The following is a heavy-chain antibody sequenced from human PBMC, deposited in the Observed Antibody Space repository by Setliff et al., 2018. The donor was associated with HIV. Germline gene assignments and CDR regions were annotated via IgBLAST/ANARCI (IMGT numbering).Heavy chain of an antibody. J-gene: IGHJ5*02. CDR3: ARRVYSSGWTGGWFDP. Sequence: LSLTCTVSGGSISSGGYYWSWIRQHPGKGLEWIGYIYYSGSTYYNPSLKSRVTISVDTSKNQFSLKLSSVTAADTAVYYCARRVYSSGWTGGWFDPWGQGTLVTVSS. CDR2: IYYSGST. D-gene: IGHD6-19*01. CDR1: GGSISSGGYY. V-gene: IGHV4-31*03.